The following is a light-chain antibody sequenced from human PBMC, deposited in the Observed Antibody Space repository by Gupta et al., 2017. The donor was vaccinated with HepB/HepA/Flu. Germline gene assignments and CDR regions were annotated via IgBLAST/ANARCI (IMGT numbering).Light chain of an antibody. CDR1: HSVNRH. Sequence: ELVMTHSPAPLSVSPGETVTLSCMASHSVNRHLAWYQQKPGQAPRLLIYGSSVRATGVPTRFSASGSETEFTLAINSLQSRDVAVYYCQQYSYWPLTFGGGTKVEI. CDR3: QQYSYWPLT. CDR2: GSS. J-gene: IGKJ4*01. V-gene: IGKV3-15*01.